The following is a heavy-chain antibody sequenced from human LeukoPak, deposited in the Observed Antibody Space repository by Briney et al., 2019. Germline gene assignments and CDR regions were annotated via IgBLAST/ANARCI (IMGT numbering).Heavy chain of an antibody. CDR3: ARRASLEI. V-gene: IGHV1-18*01. J-gene: IGHJ3*02. CDR2: INAYNGNT. CDR1: GYTFSSYV. D-gene: IGHD3-16*02. Sequence: ASVKVSCKASGYTFSSYVISWVRRAPGQGLEWMGWINAYNGNTKYVQKVQGRVTMTTDTSTSTAYMEVRSLRSDDTAVYYCARRASLEIWGQGTMVTVSS.